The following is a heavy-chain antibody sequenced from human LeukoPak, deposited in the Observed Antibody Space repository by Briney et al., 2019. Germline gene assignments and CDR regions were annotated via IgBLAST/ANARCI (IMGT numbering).Heavy chain of an antibody. J-gene: IGHJ4*02. D-gene: IGHD2-8*01. V-gene: IGHV3-23*01. Sequence: GGSLRLSCVASGFTFTTYDMSWVRQAPGKGLEWVSGISTSFGCTYYADSVKGRFTISRDNSKNTLYLQINNQRAEDTDIYYYAKERLRYDCPNGGCYIGACPFDSWGQRTLVTVSS. CDR3: AKERLRYDCPNGGCYIGACPFDS. CDR2: ISTSFGCT. CDR1: GFTFTTYD.